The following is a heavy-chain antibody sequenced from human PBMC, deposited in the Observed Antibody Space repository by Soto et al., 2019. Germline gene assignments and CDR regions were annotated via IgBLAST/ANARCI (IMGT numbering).Heavy chain of an antibody. V-gene: IGHV1-46*01. J-gene: IGHJ4*02. CDR2: INPSGGST. D-gene: IGHD4-4*01. CDR1: GYTFTSYY. CDR3: ARDNRIGNKGAVTLAY. Sequence: ASVKVSCKASGYTFTSYYMHWVRQAPGQGLEWMGIINPSGGSTSYAQKFQGRVTMTRDTSTSTVYMELSSLRSEDTAVYYCARDNRIGNKGAVTLAYWGQGTLVTVSS.